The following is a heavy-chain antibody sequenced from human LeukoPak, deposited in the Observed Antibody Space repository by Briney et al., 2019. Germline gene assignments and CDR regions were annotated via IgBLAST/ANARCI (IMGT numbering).Heavy chain of an antibody. CDR2: ISSSRPTT. CDR3: ARGEQSSTLDY. J-gene: IGHJ4*02. V-gene: IGHV3-48*04. CDR1: GFTFSSYS. D-gene: IGHD6-13*01. Sequence: GGSLRLSCAASGFTFSSYSMNWVRQAPGKGLERISYISSSRPTTYYADSVKGRFTISRDNAKNSLYLQMNSLRAEDTAVYYCARGEQSSTLDYWGQGTLVTVSS.